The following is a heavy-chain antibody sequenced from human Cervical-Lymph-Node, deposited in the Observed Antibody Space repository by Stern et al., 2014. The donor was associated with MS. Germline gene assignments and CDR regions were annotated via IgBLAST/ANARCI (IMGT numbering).Heavy chain of an antibody. CDR1: GGSLIPYY. D-gene: IGHD6-13*01. CDR2: IYHSGST. CDR3: ARRRAGEYYFDY. Sequence: QVQLVESGPGLVKASETLSLTCTVSGGSLIPYYWNWIRQSPGKGLEWIGSIYHSGSTSYNPSLKSRFTISVDRSKDQFSLKLTSVTAADTAVYYCARRRAGEYYFDYWGQGTPVTVSS. V-gene: IGHV4-59*01. J-gene: IGHJ4*02.